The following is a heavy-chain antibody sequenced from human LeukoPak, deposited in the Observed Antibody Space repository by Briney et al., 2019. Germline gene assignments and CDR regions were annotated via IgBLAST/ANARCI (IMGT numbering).Heavy chain of an antibody. Sequence: GGSLRLSCVASGFTFSSYAMSGVRQAPGKGLEWVSGISGSGVSGAGTYYADSVKGRFTISRDNSKNTLYLQMNSLRAEDTAEYYCTKDRWELPKRNYMDVWGKGTTVTVSS. D-gene: IGHD1-26*01. CDR1: GFTFSSYA. J-gene: IGHJ6*03. CDR3: TKDRWELPKRNYMDV. V-gene: IGHV3-23*01. CDR2: ISGSGVSGAGT.